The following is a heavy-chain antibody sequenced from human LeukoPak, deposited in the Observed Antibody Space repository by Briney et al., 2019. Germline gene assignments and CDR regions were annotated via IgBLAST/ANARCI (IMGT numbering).Heavy chain of an antibody. J-gene: IGHJ5*02. CDR3: ARVMVAATNLVDP. D-gene: IGHD2-15*01. CDR2: IYYSGST. Sequence: SETLSLTCTVSGGSISSSSYYWGGIRQPPGKGLEWIGSIYYSGSTYYNPSLKSRVTISVDTSKNQFSLKLSSVTAADTAVYYCARVMVAATNLVDPWGQGTLVTVSS. CDR1: GGSISSSSYY. V-gene: IGHV4-39*01.